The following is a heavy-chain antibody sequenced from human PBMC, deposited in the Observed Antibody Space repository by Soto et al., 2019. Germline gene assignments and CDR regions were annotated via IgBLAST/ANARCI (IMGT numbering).Heavy chain of an antibody. Sequence: GGSLRLSCAASGCSCSDYAMHWVRQATGKGLEWVSVISNDGSKKYYADSVKGRFTISRDNSKNTLFLQMNSLRDEDTAVYYCARERLVLPVLDYWGQGTLVTVSS. CDR2: ISNDGSKK. CDR1: GCSCSDYA. D-gene: IGHD6-19*01. J-gene: IGHJ4*02. CDR3: ARERLVLPVLDY. V-gene: IGHV3-30-3*01.